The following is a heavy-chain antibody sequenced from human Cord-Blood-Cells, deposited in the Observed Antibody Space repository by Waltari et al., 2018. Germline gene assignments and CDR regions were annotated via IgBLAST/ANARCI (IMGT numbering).Heavy chain of an antibody. D-gene: IGHD6-13*01. CDR2: IDASGGRT. CDR3: ARGGSSSWYDNRDFDY. CDR1: GYTFTSYY. V-gene: IGHV1-46*01. Sequence: QVQLVQSGAEVKKPGASVKVSCKASGYTFTSYYMHWVRQAPGQGLEWMGIIDASGGRTSYAKKFQGRVTMTRDTSTSTVYMELSSLRSEDTAVYYCARGGSSSWYDNRDFDYWGQGTLVTVSS. J-gene: IGHJ4*02.